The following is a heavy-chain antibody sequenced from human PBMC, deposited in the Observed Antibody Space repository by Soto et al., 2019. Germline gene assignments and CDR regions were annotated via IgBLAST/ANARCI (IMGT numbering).Heavy chain of an antibody. J-gene: IGHJ6*03. V-gene: IGHV3-30*18. D-gene: IGHD4-17*01. CDR2: ISYDGSNK. CDR1: GFTFSSYG. CDR3: AKARLGDYDYYYYYMDV. Sequence: GGSLRLSCAASGFTFSSYGMHWVRQAPGKGLEWVAVISYDGSNKYYADSVKGRFTISRDNSKNTLYLQMNSLRAEDTAVYYCAKARLGDYDYYYYYMDVWGKGTTVTVSS.